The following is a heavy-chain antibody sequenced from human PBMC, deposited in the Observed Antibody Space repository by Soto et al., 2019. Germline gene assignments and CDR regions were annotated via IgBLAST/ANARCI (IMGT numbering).Heavy chain of an antibody. J-gene: IGHJ3*02. V-gene: IGHV1-3*01. CDR1: GYTFTSYA. CDR3: ARSPPHDAFDI. Sequence: ASVKVSCKASGYTFTSYAMHWVRQAPGQRLEWMGWINAGNSNTKYSQKFQGRVTITRDTSASTAYMELSSLRSEDTAVYYCARSPPHDAFDIWGQGTMVTVSS. CDR2: INAGNSNT.